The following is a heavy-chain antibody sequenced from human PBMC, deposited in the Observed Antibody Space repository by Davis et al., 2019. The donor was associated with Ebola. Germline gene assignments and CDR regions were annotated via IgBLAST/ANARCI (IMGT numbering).Heavy chain of an antibody. CDR2: IYYSGST. Sequence: MPSETLSPTCTLPGGSISSYYWSWIRQLPGKGLEWIGYIYYSGSTNYNPSLKSRVTISVATSKNQFSLKLSSVTAADTAVYYCARALMPRSWLAAFDIWGQGTMVTVSS. CDR1: GGSISSYY. J-gene: IGHJ3*02. V-gene: IGHV4-59*01. CDR3: ARALMPRSWLAAFDI. D-gene: IGHD6-13*01.